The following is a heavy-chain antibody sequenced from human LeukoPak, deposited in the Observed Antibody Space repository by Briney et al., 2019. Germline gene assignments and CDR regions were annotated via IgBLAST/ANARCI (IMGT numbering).Heavy chain of an antibody. J-gene: IGHJ4*02. V-gene: IGHV5-10-1*01. Sequence: GESLKISCKGSGYSFTSYWISWVRQMPGKGLEWMGRIVPSDSYTNYSPSFQGHVTISADKSISTAYLQWSSLKASDTAMYYCARQGFVVVVAAPDYWGQGTLVTVSS. CDR3: ARQGFVVVVAAPDY. CDR2: IVPSDSYT. D-gene: IGHD2-15*01. CDR1: GYSFTSYW.